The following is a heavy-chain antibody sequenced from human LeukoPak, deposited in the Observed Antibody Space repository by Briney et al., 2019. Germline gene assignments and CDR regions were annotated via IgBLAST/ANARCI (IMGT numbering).Heavy chain of an antibody. CDR2: MNPNSGNT. CDR3: ARQRDSFDI. Sequence: ASVKVSCKASGYTFTSYDINWVRQATGQGLEWMGWMNPNSGNTDYAQKFQGRVTITRSTSMSTAYMELGSLRSEDTAVYYCARQRDSFDIWRQGTTVTVSS. D-gene: IGHD3-22*01. J-gene: IGHJ3*02. CDR1: GYTFTSYD. V-gene: IGHV1-8*03.